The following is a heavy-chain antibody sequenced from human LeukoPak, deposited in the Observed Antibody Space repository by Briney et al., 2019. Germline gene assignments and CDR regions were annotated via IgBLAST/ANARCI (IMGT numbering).Heavy chain of an antibody. J-gene: IGHJ4*02. CDR2: IKPDGSEK. CDR1: GFTFSRHG. D-gene: IGHD3-10*01. CDR3: LAAGGY. Sequence: GGSLRLSCAASGFTFSRHGMHWVRQAPGKGLEWVANIKPDGSEKYYVDSVKGRFSISRDNAKNLLYLQMSSLRAEDTAVYYCLAAGGYWGQGTLVTVSS. V-gene: IGHV3-7*01.